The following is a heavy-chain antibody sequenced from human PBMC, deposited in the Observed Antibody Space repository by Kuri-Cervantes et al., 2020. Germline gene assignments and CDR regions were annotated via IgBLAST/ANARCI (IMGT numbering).Heavy chain of an antibody. Sequence: GGSLRLSCAASGFTFRNYGMHWVRQAPGKGLEWLAVIWYDGSNKYYADSVKGRFTFSRDNDKNSLYLQMSSLRDEDTAVYFCARGRPSGSSGWADYWGQGTLVTVSS. CDR3: ARGRPSGSSGWADY. D-gene: IGHD6-19*01. V-gene: IGHV3-33*01. CDR2: IWYDGSNK. CDR1: GFTFRNYG. J-gene: IGHJ4*02.